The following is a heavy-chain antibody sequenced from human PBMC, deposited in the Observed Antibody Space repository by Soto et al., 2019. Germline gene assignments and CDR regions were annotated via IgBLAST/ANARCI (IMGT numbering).Heavy chain of an antibody. D-gene: IGHD3-10*01. CDR2: IYYSGST. Sequence: QVQLQESGPGLVKPSETLSLTCTVSGGSISSHYWSWIRQPPGKGLEWIGYIYYSGSTNYNPSLKIRVTISVDTSKNQFSLKLSSVTAADTAVYYCARHPAITMVRGAYGGRDYWGQGTLVTVSS. V-gene: IGHV4-59*08. J-gene: IGHJ4*02. CDR1: GGSISSHY. CDR3: ARHPAITMVRGAYGGRDY.